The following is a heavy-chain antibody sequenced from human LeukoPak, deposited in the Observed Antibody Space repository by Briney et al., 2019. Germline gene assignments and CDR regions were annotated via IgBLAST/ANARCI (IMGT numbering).Heavy chain of an antibody. CDR2: ISNDGRNQ. D-gene: IGHD1-26*01. V-gene: IGHV3-33*07. CDR3: ARDGSGRDIDF. J-gene: IGHJ4*02. Sequence: PGGSLRLSCAASGLTFSIYGWYWVRQAPGKGLVWVAVISNDGRNQHYADSVRGRFTISRDDSKTMVYLEMNSLRVEDTALYYCARDGSGRDIDFWGQGTLVTVSS. CDR1: GLTFSIYG.